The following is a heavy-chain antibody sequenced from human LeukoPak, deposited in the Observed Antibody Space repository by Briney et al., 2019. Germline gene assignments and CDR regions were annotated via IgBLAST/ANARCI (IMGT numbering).Heavy chain of an antibody. CDR3: ARGRGSWYGVYFDY. D-gene: IGHD6-13*01. CDR1: GFTFTDYW. CDR2: IKRDGSEK. V-gene: IGHV3-7*01. J-gene: IGHJ4*02. Sequence: GGSLRLSCAASGFTFTDYWTSWVRQAPGKGLEWVANIKRDGSEKYYVDSVKGRFTISRDNAKNSLYLQLNSLRTEDTAVYYCARGRGSWYGVYFDYWGQGTLVTVSS.